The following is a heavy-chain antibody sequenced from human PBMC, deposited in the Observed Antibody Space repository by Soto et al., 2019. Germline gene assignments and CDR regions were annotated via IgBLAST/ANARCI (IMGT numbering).Heavy chain of an antibody. J-gene: IGHJ6*01. Sequence: SETLSLTCAVYGGSFSGYYWSWIRQPPGKGLEWIGEINHSGSTNYNPSLKSRVTISVDTCKNQFSLKLSSVTAADPAVYYCARGNVGYGMDVWGQGPTVTVSS. CDR1: GGSFSGYY. CDR3: ARGNVGYGMDV. V-gene: IGHV4-34*01. CDR2: INHSGST.